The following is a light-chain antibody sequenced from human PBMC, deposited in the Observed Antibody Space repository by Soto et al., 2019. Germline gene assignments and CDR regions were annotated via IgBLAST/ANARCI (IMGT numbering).Light chain of an antibody. CDR1: QSVSNN. Sequence: EIVMTQSPATLSVSPGERATLSCRASQSVSNNLAWYQKKPGQAPRLLIYGASTRATGIPARFSGSGSGTEFTRTISSLQSEDCAVYYCQQYNNWWTFGQGTRVEIK. CDR2: GAS. J-gene: IGKJ1*01. V-gene: IGKV3-15*01. CDR3: QQYNNWWT.